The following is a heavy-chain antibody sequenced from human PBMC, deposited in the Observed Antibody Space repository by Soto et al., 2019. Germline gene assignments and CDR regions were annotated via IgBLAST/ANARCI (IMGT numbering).Heavy chain of an antibody. CDR2: LHWDDDK. CDR3: AHRVLRTVFGLVTTTAIYFDF. CDR1: GFSLTTSGVG. Sequence: QITLNESGPTVVRPTETLTLTCRFSGFSLTTSGVGVGWIRQSPGQAPEWLALLHWDDDKRYSAFLKSRLTITKDTSKNQVVLTVSDLDPTDTATYYCAHRVLRTVFGLVTTTAIYFDFWGQGTPVAVSA. J-gene: IGHJ4*02. D-gene: IGHD3-3*01. V-gene: IGHV2-5*02.